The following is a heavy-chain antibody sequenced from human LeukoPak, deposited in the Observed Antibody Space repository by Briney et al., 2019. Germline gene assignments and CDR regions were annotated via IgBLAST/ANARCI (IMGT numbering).Heavy chain of an antibody. CDR3: ARSSLSIAAAGTGEY. Sequence: GESLKISCKGSGYSFTSYWIGWVRQMPGKGLEWMGIIYPGDSDTRYSPSFQGQVTISADKSISTAYLQWSSLKASDTAMYYCARSSLSIAAAGTGEYWGQGTLVTVSS. CDR1: GYSFTSYW. D-gene: IGHD6-13*01. CDR2: IYPGDSDT. J-gene: IGHJ4*02. V-gene: IGHV5-51*01.